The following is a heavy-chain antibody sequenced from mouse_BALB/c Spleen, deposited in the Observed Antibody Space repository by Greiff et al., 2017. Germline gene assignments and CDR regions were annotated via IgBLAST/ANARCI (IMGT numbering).Heavy chain of an antibody. CDR2: IWSGGST. CDR3: ARQTTATGYFDV. J-gene: IGHJ1*01. Sequence: VMLVESGPGLVQPSQSLSITCTVSGFSLTSYGVHWVRQSPGKGLEWLGVIWSGGSTDYNSALKSRLSISKDNSKSQVFLKMNSLQTDDTAMYYCARQTTATGYFDVWGAGTTVTVSS. CDR1: GFSLTSYG. V-gene: IGHV2-4-1*01. D-gene: IGHD1-2*01.